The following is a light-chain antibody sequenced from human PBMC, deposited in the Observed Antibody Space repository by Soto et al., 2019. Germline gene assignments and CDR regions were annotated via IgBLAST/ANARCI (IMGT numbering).Light chain of an antibody. Sequence: QSALTQPASVSGSPGQSITISCTGTSSDVGSYNLVSWYQQHPGKAPKLMIYEGSKRPSGVSNRFSGSKSGNTASLTITGLQAVDEADYYCCPYAGSSSHVVFGGGTKLTVL. CDR3: CPYAGSSSHVV. CDR2: EGS. V-gene: IGLV2-23*01. J-gene: IGLJ2*01. CDR1: SSDVGSYNL.